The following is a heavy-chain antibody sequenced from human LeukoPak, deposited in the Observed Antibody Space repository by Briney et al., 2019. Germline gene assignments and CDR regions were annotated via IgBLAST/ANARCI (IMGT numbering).Heavy chain of an antibody. CDR2: MSYSGRT. CDR1: GGSISISNYY. V-gene: IGHV4-39*07. CDR3: ARETSQKGAHYMDV. D-gene: IGHD3-16*01. Sequence: PSETLSLTCTVSGGSISISNYYWGWIRQPPGKGLEWIGSMSYSGRTYYNPSLKTRVTVSLDTSKNQFSLKLSSVTAADTAVYYCARETSQKGAHYMDVWGKGTTVTISS. J-gene: IGHJ6*03.